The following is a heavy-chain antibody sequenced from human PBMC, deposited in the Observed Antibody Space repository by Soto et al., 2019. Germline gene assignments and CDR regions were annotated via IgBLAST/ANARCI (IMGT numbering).Heavy chain of an antibody. V-gene: IGHV5-51*01. Sequence: GESLKISCKGSGYSFTSYWSGWVRQMPGKGLEWMGIIYPGDSDTRYSPSFQGQVTISADKSISTAYLQWSSLKASDTAMYYCAKDIAAAPFLFDYWGQGTLVTVSS. CDR3: AKDIAAAPFLFDY. CDR2: IYPGDSDT. D-gene: IGHD6-13*01. J-gene: IGHJ4*02. CDR1: GYSFTSYW.